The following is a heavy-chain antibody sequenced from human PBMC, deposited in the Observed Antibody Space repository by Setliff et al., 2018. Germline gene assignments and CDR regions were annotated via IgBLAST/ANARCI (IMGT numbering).Heavy chain of an antibody. Sequence: GGSLRLSCVASGFTFSNYGMHWVRQAPGKGLEWVALIWNDGSSKFYGDSVKGRFTISRDNSKNTLYLQMNSLRAEDTAVYYCAKNGFGVVALGVNNWFDPWGQGTLVTVSS. D-gene: IGHD3-10*01. J-gene: IGHJ5*02. V-gene: IGHV3-33*06. CDR2: IWNDGSSK. CDR3: AKNGFGVVALGVNNWFDP. CDR1: GFTFSNYG.